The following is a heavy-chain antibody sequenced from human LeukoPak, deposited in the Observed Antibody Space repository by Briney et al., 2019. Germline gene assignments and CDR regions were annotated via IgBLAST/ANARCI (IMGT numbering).Heavy chain of an antibody. Sequence: GGSLRLSCAASGFTFSSYAMHWVRQAPGKGLEWVAVISYDGNNKYYADSVKGRFTISRDNSKKTLYLQMNSLRAEDTAVYYCARADQRAATIKIDYWGQGTLVTVSS. D-gene: IGHD5-12*01. J-gene: IGHJ4*02. V-gene: IGHV3-30*04. CDR2: ISYDGNNK. CDR1: GFTFSSYA. CDR3: ARADQRAATIKIDY.